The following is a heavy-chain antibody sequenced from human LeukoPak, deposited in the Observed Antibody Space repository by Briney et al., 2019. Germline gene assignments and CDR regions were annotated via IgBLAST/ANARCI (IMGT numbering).Heavy chain of an antibody. CDR2: IYYSGST. Sequence: PSETLSLTCTVSGGSISSSSYYWGWVRQPPGKGLEWIGSIYYSGSTYYNPSLKSRVTISVDTSKNQFSLKLSSVTAADTAVYYCASQLRPYYYMDVWGKGTTVTVSS. J-gene: IGHJ6*03. D-gene: IGHD1-26*01. CDR3: ASQLRPYYYMDV. V-gene: IGHV4-39*07. CDR1: GGSISSSSYY.